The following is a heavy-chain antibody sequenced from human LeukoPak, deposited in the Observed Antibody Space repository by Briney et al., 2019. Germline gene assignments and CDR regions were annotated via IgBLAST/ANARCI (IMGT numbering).Heavy chain of an antibody. CDR2: IRYDGSNK. D-gene: IGHD3-16*02. V-gene: IGHV3-30*02. Sequence: GGSLRLSCAASGFTFSSYGMHWVRQAPGKGLEWVAFIRYDGSNKYYADSVKGRFTTSRDNSKNTLYLQMNSLRAEDTAVYYCAKEGGYDYVWGSYRPDLFDYWGQGTLVTVSS. CDR1: GFTFSSYG. J-gene: IGHJ4*02. CDR3: AKEGGYDYVWGSYRPDLFDY.